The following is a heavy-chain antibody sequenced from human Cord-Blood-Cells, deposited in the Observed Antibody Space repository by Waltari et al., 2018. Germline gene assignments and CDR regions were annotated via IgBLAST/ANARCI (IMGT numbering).Heavy chain of an antibody. CDR2: INHSGST. V-gene: IGHV4-34*01. CDR1: GGSFSGYY. D-gene: IGHD6-13*01. Sequence: QVQLQQWGAGLLKPSETLSLTCAVYGGSFSGYYWSWIRQPPGKGLEWIGEINHSGSTNDHPSLNSRVTISVDTSKNQFSLKLSSVTAADTAVYYCARGAIAAAGTPYQPRLFDYWGQGTLVTVSS. CDR3: ARGAIAAAGTPYQPRLFDY. J-gene: IGHJ4*02.